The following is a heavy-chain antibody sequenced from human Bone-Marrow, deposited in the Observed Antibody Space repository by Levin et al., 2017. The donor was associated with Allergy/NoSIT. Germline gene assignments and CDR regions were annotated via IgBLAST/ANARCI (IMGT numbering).Heavy chain of an antibody. J-gene: IGHJ4*02. CDR3: TTEDLKN. CDR2: IKSKTDGGTT. CDR1: GFPFSNAW. Sequence: GESLKISCATSGFPFSNAWMGWVRQTPGKGLEWVGRIKSKTDGGTTDYAAPVEGRFTISRDDSKNTVYLQMNSPKTEDTAVYYCTTEDLKNWGQGTLVPVSS. V-gene: IGHV3-15*01.